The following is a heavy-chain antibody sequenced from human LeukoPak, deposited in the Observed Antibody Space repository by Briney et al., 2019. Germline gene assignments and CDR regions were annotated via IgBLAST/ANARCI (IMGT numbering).Heavy chain of an antibody. CDR2: INPNSGGT. V-gene: IGHV1-2*02. CDR1: GYTFTGYY. J-gene: IGHJ4*02. Sequence: ASVKVSCKASGYTFTGYYMHWVRQAPGQGLEWMGWINPNSGGTNYAQKFQGRVTMTEDTSTDTAYMELSSLRSEDTAVYYCATGKLYSSSSSIDYWGQGTLVTVSS. D-gene: IGHD6-6*01. CDR3: ATGKLYSSSSSIDY.